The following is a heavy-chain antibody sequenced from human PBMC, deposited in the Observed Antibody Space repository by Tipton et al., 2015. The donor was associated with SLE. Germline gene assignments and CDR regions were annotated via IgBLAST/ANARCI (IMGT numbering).Heavy chain of an antibody. J-gene: IGHJ4*02. V-gene: IGHV4-61*02. CDR3: ARGGYSSSWYQGDY. Sequence: TLSLTCTVSGGSISSGSYYWSWIRQPAGKGLEWIGRIYTSGSTNYNPSLKSRVTISVDTSKNQFSLKLSSVTAADTAVYYCARGGYSSSWYQGDYWGQGTLVTVSS. CDR1: GGSISSGSYY. CDR2: IYTSGST. D-gene: IGHD6-13*01.